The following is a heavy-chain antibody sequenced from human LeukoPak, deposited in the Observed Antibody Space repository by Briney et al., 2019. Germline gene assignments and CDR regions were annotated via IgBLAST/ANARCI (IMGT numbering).Heavy chain of an antibody. CDR2: ISGSGAGT. Sequence: GGSLRLSCAASGFTFSSYAMNWVRQAPGKGLEWVSAISGSGAGTYYADSVKGRFTISRDNSKNTLYLQMNSLRAEDTAVYYCARGSGYSSGCLNYWGQGALVTVSS. J-gene: IGHJ4*02. CDR3: ARGSGYSSGCLNY. CDR1: GFTFSSYA. D-gene: IGHD6-19*01. V-gene: IGHV3-23*01.